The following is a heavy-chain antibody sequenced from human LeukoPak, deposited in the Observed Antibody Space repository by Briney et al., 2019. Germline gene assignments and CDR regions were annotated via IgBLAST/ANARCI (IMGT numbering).Heavy chain of an antibody. J-gene: IGHJ3*01. D-gene: IGHD6-19*01. V-gene: IGHV3-7*01. Sequence: GGSLRLSCEASGFTFSSHCMSWVRQAPGKGLEWVANIKQDGSEKYYVDSVKGRFTISRDNAKNSLYLQMSILRAADTAVYYCARVRIAVAVSAFDVWGQGTMVTVSS. CDR2: IKQDGSEK. CDR3: ARVRIAVAVSAFDV. CDR1: GFTFSSHC.